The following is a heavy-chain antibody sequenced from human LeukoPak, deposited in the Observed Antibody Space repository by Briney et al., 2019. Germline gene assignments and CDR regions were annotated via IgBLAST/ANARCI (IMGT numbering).Heavy chain of an antibody. Sequence: GGSLRLSCVVSGFTFSAYAMSWIRQAPGKGLEWVSGVSGRGGSTFYADSVKGRFTISRDNSLNTLYLQMNGLGAEDTAVYYCAKDLLLQQLSDHIFDSWGQGTLVTVSS. V-gene: IGHV3-23*01. CDR3: AKDLLLQQLSDHIFDS. CDR2: VSGRGGST. D-gene: IGHD6-13*01. CDR1: GFTFSAYA. J-gene: IGHJ4*02.